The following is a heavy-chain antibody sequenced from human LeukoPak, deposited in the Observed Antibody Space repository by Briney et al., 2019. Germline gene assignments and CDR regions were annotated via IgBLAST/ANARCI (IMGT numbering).Heavy chain of an antibody. Sequence: PGGSLRLSCAASGFTFSSYSMNWVRQAPGKGLEGVSYISSSSSTIYYADSVKGRFTISRDNAKTSLYLQMNNLRAEDTAVYYCARLGYSYGPHYYYMDVWGKGTTVTVSS. D-gene: IGHD5-18*01. J-gene: IGHJ6*03. V-gene: IGHV3-48*01. CDR1: GFTFSSYS. CDR2: ISSSSSTI. CDR3: ARLGYSYGPHYYYMDV.